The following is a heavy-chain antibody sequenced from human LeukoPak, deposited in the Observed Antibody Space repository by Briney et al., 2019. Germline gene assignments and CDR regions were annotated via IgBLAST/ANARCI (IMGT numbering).Heavy chain of an antibody. Sequence: SETPSLTCTVSGGSISSYYWSWIRQPPGKGLEWIGYIYYSGSTNYNPSLKSRVTISVDTSKNQFSLKLSSVTAADTAVYYCARVAYSSGWYIDYWGQGTLVTVSS. D-gene: IGHD6-19*01. CDR3: ARVAYSSGWYIDY. CDR1: GGSISSYY. J-gene: IGHJ4*02. CDR2: IYYSGST. V-gene: IGHV4-59*01.